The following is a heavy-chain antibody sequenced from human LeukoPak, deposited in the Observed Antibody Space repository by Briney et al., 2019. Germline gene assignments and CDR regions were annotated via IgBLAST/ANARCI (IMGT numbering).Heavy chain of an antibody. V-gene: IGHV4-4*07. D-gene: IGHD3-16*01. CDR2: IYTSGST. CDR3: ARGMITFGGVRGSFDY. J-gene: IGHJ4*02. Sequence: SETLSLTCTVSGGSISSYYWSWIRQPAGKGLEWIGRIYTSGSTNYNPSLKSRVTMSVDTSKNQFSLKLSSVTAADTAVYYCARGMITFGGVRGSFDYWGQGTLVTVSS. CDR1: GGSISSYY.